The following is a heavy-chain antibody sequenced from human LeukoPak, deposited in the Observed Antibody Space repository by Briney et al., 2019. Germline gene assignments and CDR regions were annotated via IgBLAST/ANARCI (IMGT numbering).Heavy chain of an antibody. Sequence: ASVKVSCKASGYTFTSYYMHWLRQAPGQGLEGKGIIEPSGGSTSYAQKFPGRVTMTRDTFTSTVYMELSSLRSEDTAVYYCARDWPSMGVAFDIWGQGTMVTVSS. CDR1: GYTFTSYY. CDR3: ARDWPSMGVAFDI. CDR2: IEPSGGST. J-gene: IGHJ3*02. V-gene: IGHV1-46*03. D-gene: IGHD2/OR15-2a*01.